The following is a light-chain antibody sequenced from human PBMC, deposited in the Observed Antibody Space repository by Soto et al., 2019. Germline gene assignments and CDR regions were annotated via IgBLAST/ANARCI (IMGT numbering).Light chain of an antibody. CDR2: GAS. CDR3: QQFDDYPFT. V-gene: IGKV3-20*01. Sequence: IVLTQSPGTVSLSPGERATLSCRASQSGSSSYLAWYQQRPGQAPRLLIFGASTRATGIPDRFSGSGSGTDFTLTISRLEPEDSATYYCQQFDDYPFTFGPGTKVDI. CDR1: QSGSSSY. J-gene: IGKJ3*01.